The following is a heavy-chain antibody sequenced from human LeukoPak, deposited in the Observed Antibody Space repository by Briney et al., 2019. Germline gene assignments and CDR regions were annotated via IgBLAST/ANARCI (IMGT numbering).Heavy chain of an antibody. CDR3: ASKFFFDY. Sequence: GSLRLSCVASGFTFSSYTMSWVRQAPGKGLEWVSAVAPTGETTYYADSVKGRFSISRDNSKNTLYLQMNSLRADDTALYYCASKFFFDYWGLGTLVTVSS. J-gene: IGHJ4*02. CDR2: VAPTGETT. V-gene: IGHV3-23*01. CDR1: GFTFSSYT.